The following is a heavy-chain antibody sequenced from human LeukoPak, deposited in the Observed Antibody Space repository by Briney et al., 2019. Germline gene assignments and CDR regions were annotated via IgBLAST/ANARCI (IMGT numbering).Heavy chain of an antibody. CDR2: INPNTGVT. CDR3: ARGGRYNWNPRLTDDAFDI. Sequence: ASVKVSCKASGYTFTGYYMHWVRQAPGQGLTWMGWINPNTGVTNYAQKFQGRVTMTRNTSISTAYMELSSLRSEDTAVYYCARGGRYNWNPRLTDDAFDIWGQGTMVTVSS. CDR1: GYTFTGYY. J-gene: IGHJ3*02. D-gene: IGHD1-20*01. V-gene: IGHV1-2*02.